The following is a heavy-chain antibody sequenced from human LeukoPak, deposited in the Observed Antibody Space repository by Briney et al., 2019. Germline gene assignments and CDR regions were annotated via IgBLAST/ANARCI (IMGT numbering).Heavy chain of an antibody. CDR3: ARKTRSDHAFDI. CDR1: GYTFTSYY. J-gene: IGHJ3*02. V-gene: IGHV1-46*01. CDR2: INPSGGST. Sequence: ASVKVSCKASGYTFTSYYMHWVRQAPGQGLEWMGIINPSGGSTSYAQKFQGRVTMTRDTSTSTVYMELSSLRSEDTAVYYRARKTRSDHAFDIWGQGTMVTVSS.